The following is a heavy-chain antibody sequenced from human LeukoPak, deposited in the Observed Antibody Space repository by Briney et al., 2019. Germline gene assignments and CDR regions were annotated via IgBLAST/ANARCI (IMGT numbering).Heavy chain of an antibody. D-gene: IGHD6-13*01. CDR2: IYSGGST. CDR1: GFTVSSNY. J-gene: IGHJ4*02. CDR3: AIHTRRGYSSSWSPLDY. V-gene: IGHV3-53*01. Sequence: GGSLRLSCAASGFTVSSNYMSWVRQAPGKGLEWVSVIYSGGSTYYADSVKGRFTISRDNSKNTLYLQMNSLRAEDTAVYYCAIHTRRGYSSSWSPLDYWGQGTLVTVSS.